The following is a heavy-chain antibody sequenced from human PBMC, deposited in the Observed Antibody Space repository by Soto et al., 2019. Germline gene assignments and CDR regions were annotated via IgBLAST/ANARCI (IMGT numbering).Heavy chain of an antibody. CDR2: IYYSGST. CDR3: ASGPEGNYSGMDV. J-gene: IGHJ6*02. CDR1: GGSISSYY. D-gene: IGHD3-10*01. V-gene: IGHV4-59*01. Sequence: SETLSLTCTVSGGSISSYYWSWIRQPPGKGLEWIGYIYYSGSTNYNPSLKSRVTISVDTSKNQFSLKLSSVTAADTAVYYCASGPEGNYSGMDVWGQGTTVTVSS.